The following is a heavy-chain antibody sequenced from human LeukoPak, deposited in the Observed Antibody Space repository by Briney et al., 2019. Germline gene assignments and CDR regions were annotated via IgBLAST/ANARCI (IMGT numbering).Heavy chain of an antibody. Sequence: GESLKISCAASGFTFSGYWMHWVRQVPGKGLVWVSRINGDGSSTAYADSVKGRFTISRDNAKNTLYLQMNSLRAEDTAVYYCAREVPTNYWGQGTLVTVSS. CDR2: INGDGSST. V-gene: IGHV3-74*01. D-gene: IGHD1-26*01. CDR3: AREVPTNY. J-gene: IGHJ4*02. CDR1: GFTFSGYW.